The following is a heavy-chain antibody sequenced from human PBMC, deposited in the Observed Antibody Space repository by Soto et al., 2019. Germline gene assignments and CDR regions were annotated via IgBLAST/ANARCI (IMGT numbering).Heavy chain of an antibody. V-gene: IGHV3-33*01. CDR1: GFNFSNYG. J-gene: IGHJ4*02. CDR2: IWNDGNDK. Sequence: QVQLVESGGGVVQPGRSLRLSCVATGFNFSNYGMQWVRPTPGKGLEWVAVIWNDGNDKSYEDSVKGRFTISRDNSKNTLYLEMSSLRAEDTAVYYCARDRDIVVVTGILMWWGQGTLVTVSS. CDR3: ARDRDIVVVTGILMW. D-gene: IGHD2-21*02.